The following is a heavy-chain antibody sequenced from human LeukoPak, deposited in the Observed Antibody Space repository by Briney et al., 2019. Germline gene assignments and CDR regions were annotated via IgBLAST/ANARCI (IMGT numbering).Heavy chain of an antibody. V-gene: IGHV1-2*02. J-gene: IGHJ4*02. CDR2: INPNSGGT. CDR1: GYTFTGYY. D-gene: IGHD2-15*01. CDR3: AKSNTAASVY. Sequence: SVKVSRKASGYTFTGYYMHWVRQAPGQGLEWMGWINPNSGGTNYAQKIQGRVTMTRGTSISTAYMELSRLRSDDTAVYYCAKSNTAASVYWGQGTLVPVSS.